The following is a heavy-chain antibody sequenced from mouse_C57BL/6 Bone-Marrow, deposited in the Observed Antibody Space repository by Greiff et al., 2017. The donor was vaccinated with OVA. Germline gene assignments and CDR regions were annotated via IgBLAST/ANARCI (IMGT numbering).Heavy chain of an antibody. CDR1: GYTFTSYW. CDR3: ARPYYYGSSSWFAY. V-gene: IGHV1-64*01. Sequence: QVQLQQPGAELVKPGASVKLSCKASGYTFTSYWMHWVKQRPGQSLEWIGMIHPNSGSTNYNEKFKSKATLTVDKSSSTAYMQLSSLTSEDSAVYYCARPYYYGSSSWFAYWGQGTLSLSLQ. D-gene: IGHD1-1*01. CDR2: IHPNSGST. J-gene: IGHJ3*01.